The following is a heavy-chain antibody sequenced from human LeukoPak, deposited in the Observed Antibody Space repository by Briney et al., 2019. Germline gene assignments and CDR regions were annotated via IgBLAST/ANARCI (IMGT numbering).Heavy chain of an antibody. J-gene: IGHJ4*02. CDR2: INPNSGVT. CDR3: ARLYSNSAYYFDY. Sequence: ASVKVSCKASGYTFTGYYMHWVRQAPGQGLEWLGWINPNSGVTNYAQKFQGRVTMTRDTSISIAYMELSRLRSDDTAMYYCARLYSNSAYYFDYWGQGTLVTVSS. CDR1: GYTFTGYY. V-gene: IGHV1-2*02. D-gene: IGHD6-6*01.